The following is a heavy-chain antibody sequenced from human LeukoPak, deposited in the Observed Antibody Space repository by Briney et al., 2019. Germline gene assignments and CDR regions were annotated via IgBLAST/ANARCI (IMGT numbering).Heavy chain of an antibody. D-gene: IGHD2/OR15-2a*01. CDR3: AREGSTIGFDP. CDR1: GYTFTSYY. J-gene: IGHJ5*02. CDR2: INPSGGST. V-gene: IGHV1-46*01. Sequence: ASVKVSCKASGYTFTSYYMHRVRQAPGQGLEWMGIINPSGGSTSYAQKFQGRVTMTRDTSTSTVYMELSSLRSEDTAVYYCAREGSTIGFDPWGQGTLVTVSS.